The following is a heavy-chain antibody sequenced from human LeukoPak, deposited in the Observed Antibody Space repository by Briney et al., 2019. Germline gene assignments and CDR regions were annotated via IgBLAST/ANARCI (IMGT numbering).Heavy chain of an antibody. J-gene: IGHJ4*02. CDR1: GGSISSYY. CDR2: IYFSGST. Sequence: SETLSLTCTVSGGSISSYYWSWIRQPAGKGLEWIGHIYFSGSTNYNPSLKSRVTMSVDTSKNQFSLRLSSVTAADTAVYFCARVDSWNYVPLDCWGQGTLVTVSA. V-gene: IGHV4-4*07. D-gene: IGHD1-7*01. CDR3: ARVDSWNYVPLDC.